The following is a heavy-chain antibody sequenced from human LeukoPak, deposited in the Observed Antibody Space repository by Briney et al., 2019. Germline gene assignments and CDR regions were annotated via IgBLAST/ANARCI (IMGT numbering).Heavy chain of an antibody. CDR2: ISGSGGST. Sequence: PGGSLRLSCAASGFIFSSYAMSWVRQAPGKGLEWVSAISGSGGSTYYADSVKGRFTISRDNSKNTLYLQMNSLRAEDTAVYYCAKAPVYYYDSSGSDYWGQGTLVTVSS. V-gene: IGHV3-23*01. CDR1: GFIFSSYA. CDR3: AKAPVYYYDSSGSDY. D-gene: IGHD3-22*01. J-gene: IGHJ4*02.